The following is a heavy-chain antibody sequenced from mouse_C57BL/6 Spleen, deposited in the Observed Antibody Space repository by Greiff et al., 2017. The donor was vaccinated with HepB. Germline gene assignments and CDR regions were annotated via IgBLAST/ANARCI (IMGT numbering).Heavy chain of an antibody. CDR2: IDPEDGET. V-gene: IGHV14-2*01. J-gene: IGHJ3*01. D-gene: IGHD2-5*01. CDR1: GFNIKDYY. CDR3: SREWPYYSNFAY. Sequence: EVMLVESGAELVKPGASVKLSCTASGFNIKDYYMHWVKQRTEQGLEWIGRIDPEDGETKYAQKFPGKATITADTSSNTAYLLLRSLASEDTSVYYCSREWPYYSNFAYWGQGTLVTVSA.